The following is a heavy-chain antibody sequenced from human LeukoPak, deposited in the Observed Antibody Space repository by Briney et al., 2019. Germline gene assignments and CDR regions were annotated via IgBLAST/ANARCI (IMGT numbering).Heavy chain of an antibody. CDR3: ARDLSGYSYGYYYYGMDV. Sequence: GGSLRLSCAASGFTFSSYSMNWVRQAPGKGLEWVSSISSSSSYIYYADSVKGRFTISRDNAKNSLYLQMNGLRAEDTAVYYCARDLSGYSYGYYYYGMDVWGQGTTVTVSS. V-gene: IGHV3-21*01. J-gene: IGHJ6*02. D-gene: IGHD5-18*01. CDR2: ISSSSSYI. CDR1: GFTFSSYS.